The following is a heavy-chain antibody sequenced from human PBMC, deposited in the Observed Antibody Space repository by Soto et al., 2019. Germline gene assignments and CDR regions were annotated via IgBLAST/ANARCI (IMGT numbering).Heavy chain of an antibody. CDR2: INYSGST. V-gene: IGHV4-34*01. Sequence: SETLSLTCAVYGESFSNHYWTWIRQSPGKGLEWVGEINYSGSTRYNWSLGSRVTISVDTSKNQFSLMVTSVTAEDTAVYYCARGVVYRDVGLAYGMDVWGQGTTDTVSS. CDR1: GESFSNHY. D-gene: IGHD3-22*01. CDR3: ARGVVYRDVGLAYGMDV. J-gene: IGHJ6*02.